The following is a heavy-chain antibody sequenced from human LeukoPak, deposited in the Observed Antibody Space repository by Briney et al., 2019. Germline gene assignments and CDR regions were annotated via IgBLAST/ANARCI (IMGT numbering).Heavy chain of an antibody. CDR3: ARDHSSRRFDP. J-gene: IGHJ5*02. CDR1: GGTFSSYA. D-gene: IGHD6-13*01. V-gene: IGHV1-69*04. CDR2: IIPILGIA. Sequence: SVKVSCKASGGTFSSYAISWVRQAPGQGLEWMGRIIPILGIANYAQKFQGRVTITADKSTSTAYMELSRLKSDDTAVYYCARDHSSRRFDPWGQGTLVTVSS.